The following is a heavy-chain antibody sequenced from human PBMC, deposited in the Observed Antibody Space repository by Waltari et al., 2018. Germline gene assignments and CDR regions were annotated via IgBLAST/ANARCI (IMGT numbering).Heavy chain of an antibody. CDR1: SYG. J-gene: IGHJ3*02. V-gene: IGHV3-74*01. CDR2: INREGSTT. CDR3: ARNGNDALDI. Sequence: SYGMQWVRQAPGKGVVWVSRINREGSTTAYADSVKGRFTISRDNAKNTLFLQMNSLRAEDTAVYYCARNGNDALDIWGQGTMVTVSS. D-gene: IGHD1-26*01.